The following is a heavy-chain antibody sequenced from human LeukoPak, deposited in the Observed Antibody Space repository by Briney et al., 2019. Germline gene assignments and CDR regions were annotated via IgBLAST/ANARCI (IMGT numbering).Heavy chain of an antibody. D-gene: IGHD2-21*01. CDR2: IRIIGGST. CDR3: AKVGYGEYGDLDY. Sequence: PGGSLRLSCAASGFTFSNYAMSWVRQAPGKGLEWVSGIRIIGGSTYYADSVRGRFTISRDNSKNTLYLQMNSLRAEDTAVYYCAKVGYGEYGDLDYWGQGTLLTVSS. CDR1: GFTFSNYA. J-gene: IGHJ4*02. V-gene: IGHV3-23*01.